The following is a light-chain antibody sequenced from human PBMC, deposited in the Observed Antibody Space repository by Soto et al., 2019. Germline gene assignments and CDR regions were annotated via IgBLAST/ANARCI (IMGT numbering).Light chain of an antibody. CDR3: QHYNNGPPWT. J-gene: IGKJ1*01. V-gene: IGKV3-15*01. Sequence: IVMTQSPATLSVSPGERATLSCRASQSVSSNLAWYQQKPGQAPRLLIYGASTRATGIPARFIGSGSGTEFTLTISSLQSEDFAVYFCQHYNNGPPWTFGQGTKVEIK. CDR2: GAS. CDR1: QSVSSN.